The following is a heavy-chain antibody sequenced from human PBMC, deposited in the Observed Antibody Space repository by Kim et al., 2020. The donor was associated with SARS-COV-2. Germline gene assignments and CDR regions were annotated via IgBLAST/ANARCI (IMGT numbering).Heavy chain of an antibody. CDR3: ARRVYYDSSGYYSFDY. D-gene: IGHD3-22*01. J-gene: IGHJ4*01. Sequence: SETLSLTCAVSGGSTSSSSSYWAWIRQPPGKGLEWIGTIYYTGSTYYNPSLKSRVTISVDTSKNQFSLKLSSVTAADTAVYYCARRVYYDSSGYYSFDY. CDR1: GGSTSSSSSY. V-gene: IGHV4-39*01. CDR2: IYYTGST.